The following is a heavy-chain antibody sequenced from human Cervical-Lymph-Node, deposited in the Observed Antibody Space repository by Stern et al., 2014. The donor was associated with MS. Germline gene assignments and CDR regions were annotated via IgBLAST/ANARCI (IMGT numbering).Heavy chain of an antibody. CDR3: ARDRNWNDGMDV. D-gene: IGHD1-1*01. CDR1: GFSFSDYA. CDR2: MSYDGRNI. V-gene: IGHV3-30*01. Sequence: VQLVESGGGVVQPGRSLRLSCAASGFSFSDYAMHWVRQAPGLGLEWVALMSYDGRNIFYADSVKGRFTISRDNSKNTLFLQVNSLRPEDTAVYFCARDRNWNDGMDVWGQGTTVTVS. J-gene: IGHJ6*02.